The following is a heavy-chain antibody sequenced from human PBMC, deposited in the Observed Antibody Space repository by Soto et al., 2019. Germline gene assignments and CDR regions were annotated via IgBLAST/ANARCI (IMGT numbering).Heavy chain of an antibody. CDR2: IDPSDSYT. V-gene: IGHV5-10-1*01. CDR1: GYSFTSYW. Sequence: GESLKISCKGSGYSFTSYWISWVRQMPGKGLEWMGRIDPSDSYTNYSPSFQGHVTISADKSISTAYLQWSSLKASDTAMYYFARLDIVVVPAATKDYWGQGTLVTVSS. CDR3: ARLDIVVVPAATKDY. J-gene: IGHJ4*02. D-gene: IGHD2-2*03.